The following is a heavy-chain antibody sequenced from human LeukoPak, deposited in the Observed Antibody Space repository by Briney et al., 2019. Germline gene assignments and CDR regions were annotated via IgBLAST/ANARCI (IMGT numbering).Heavy chain of an antibody. J-gene: IGHJ4*02. Sequence: GGSLRLSCAASGFTFSDYYMSWIRQAPGKGLEWVSYTSSSGSTIYYADSVKGRFTISRDNSKNTLYLQMNSLRAEDTAVYYCAKALNYYDSSGPYPDWGQGTLVTVSS. D-gene: IGHD3-22*01. CDR1: GFTFSDYY. V-gene: IGHV3-11*01. CDR3: AKALNYYDSSGPYPD. CDR2: TSSSGSTI.